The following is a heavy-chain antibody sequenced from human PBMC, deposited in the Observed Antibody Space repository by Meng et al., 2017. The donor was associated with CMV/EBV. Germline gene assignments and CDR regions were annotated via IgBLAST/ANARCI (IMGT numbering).Heavy chain of an antibody. V-gene: IGHV4-30-4*08. D-gene: IGHD2-2*01. CDR2: IYYSGST. J-gene: IGHJ6*02. CDR3: ARGYCSSTSCYYYYGMDV. CDR1: GGSISSGDYY. Sequence: SETLSLTCTVSGGSISSGDYYWSWIRQPPGKGLEWIGYIYYSGSTYYNPSLKSRVTISVDTSQNPFSLKLSSVTAADTAVYYCARGYCSSTSCYYYYGMDVWGQGTTVTVSS.